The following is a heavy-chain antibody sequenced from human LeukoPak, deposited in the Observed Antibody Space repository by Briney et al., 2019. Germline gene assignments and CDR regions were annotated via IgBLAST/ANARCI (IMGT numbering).Heavy chain of an antibody. CDR2: IYYSGST. J-gene: IGHJ5*02. Sequence: PSETLSLTCTVSGGSISSSRYYWGWFRPPPGKGLEWIGSIYYSGSTYYNPSLKSRVTIYVDTSKNQFSLKLSSVTAADTAVYYCARPQTDSSGYYYAFPFDPWGQGTLVTVSS. D-gene: IGHD3-22*01. CDR3: ARPQTDSSGYYYAFPFDP. CDR1: GGSISSSRYY. V-gene: IGHV4-39*01.